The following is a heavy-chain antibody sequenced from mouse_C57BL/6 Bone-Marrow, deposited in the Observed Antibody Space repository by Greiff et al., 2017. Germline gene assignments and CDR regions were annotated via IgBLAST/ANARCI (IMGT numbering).Heavy chain of an antibody. CDR3: ARHEDYYSWFAY. V-gene: IGHV1-62-2*01. Sequence: QVQLKESGAELVKPGASVKLSCKASGYTFTEYTIHWVKQRPGQGLEWIGWFYPGSGSIKYNEKFKDKATLTADKSSSTVYMELSRLTSEDSAVYFCARHEDYYSWFAYWGQGTLVTVSA. D-gene: IGHD1-1*01. CDR1: GYTFTEYT. CDR2: FYPGSGSI. J-gene: IGHJ3*01.